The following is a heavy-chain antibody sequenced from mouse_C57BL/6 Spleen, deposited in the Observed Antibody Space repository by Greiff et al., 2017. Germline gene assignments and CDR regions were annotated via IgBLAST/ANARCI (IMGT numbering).Heavy chain of an antibody. Sequence: VQLQQPGAELVRPGSSVKLSCKASGYTFTSYWMHWVKQRPIQGLAWIGNIDPSDSETHYNQKFKDKATLTVDKSSSTAYMQLSSLTSEDSAVYYCARRPGSSYGYFDVWGTGTTVTVSS. V-gene: IGHV1-52*01. CDR1: GYTFTSYW. D-gene: IGHD1-1*01. CDR3: ARRPGSSYGYFDV. CDR2: IDPSDSET. J-gene: IGHJ1*03.